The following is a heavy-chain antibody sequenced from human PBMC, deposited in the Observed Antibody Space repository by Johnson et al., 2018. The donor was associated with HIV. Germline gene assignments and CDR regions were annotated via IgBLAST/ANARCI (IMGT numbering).Heavy chain of an antibody. CDR3: ARVLVRGPYPGYAFDI. D-gene: IGHD3-10*01. J-gene: IGHJ3*02. CDR2: ISYDGSNK. CDR1: GFTFSSYA. Sequence: QVQLVESGGGVVQPGGSLELSCAASGFTFSSYAMHWVRQAPGKGLEWVAVISYDGSNKYYADSVKGRFTISRDNSKNTLYLQMNSLRAEDTAVYYCARVLVRGPYPGYAFDIWGQGTMVTVSS. V-gene: IGHV3-30-3*01.